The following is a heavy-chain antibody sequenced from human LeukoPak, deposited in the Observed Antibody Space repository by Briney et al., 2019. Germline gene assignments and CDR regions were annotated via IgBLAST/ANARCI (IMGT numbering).Heavy chain of an antibody. CDR1: GGPISSGGYY. CDR3: ARGVDGSGGYYYYFDY. CDR2: IYYSGST. J-gene: IGHJ4*02. D-gene: IGHD3-22*01. V-gene: IGHV4-31*03. Sequence: SETLSLTCNVSGGPISSGGYYWSWIRQHPGKGLEWIGYIYYSGSTNYNPSLKSRVTISVDTSKTQFSLKLSSVTAADTAVYYCARGVDGSGGYYYYFDYWGQGTLVTVSS.